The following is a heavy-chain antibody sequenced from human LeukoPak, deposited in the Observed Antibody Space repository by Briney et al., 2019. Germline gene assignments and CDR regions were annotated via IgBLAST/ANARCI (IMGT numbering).Heavy chain of an antibody. CDR3: VKNDGWFHLAQ. D-gene: IGHD6-19*01. V-gene: IGHV3-7*03. CDR1: GFNFRDHW. CDR2: IKNDGSET. J-gene: IGHJ4*02. Sequence: GGSLRLSCAVSGFNFRDHWMDWVRQAPGKGLEWVGHIKNDGSETYYLDSLKGRFSISRDNTNNALYLQMNSLRVEDTAVYYCVKNDGWFHLAQWGQGTLVTASS.